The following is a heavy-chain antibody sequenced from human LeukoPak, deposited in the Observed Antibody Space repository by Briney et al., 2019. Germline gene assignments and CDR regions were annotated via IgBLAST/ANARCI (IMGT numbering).Heavy chain of an antibody. CDR1: GFTFSSYS. Sequence: PGGSLRLSCAASGFTFSSYSMNWVRQAPGKGLEWVSYISSSSSTIYYADSVKGRFTISRDNSKNTLFLQMNSLRIEDTAVYYCARDPGFDPWGQGTLVTVSS. CDR3: ARDPGFDP. V-gene: IGHV3-48*01. J-gene: IGHJ5*02. CDR2: ISSSSSTI.